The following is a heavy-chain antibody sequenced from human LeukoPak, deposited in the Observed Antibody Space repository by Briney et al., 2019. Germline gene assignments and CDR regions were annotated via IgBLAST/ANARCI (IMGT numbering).Heavy chain of an antibody. Sequence: GASVKVSCKASGYTFTRYYMHWVRQAPGHGRKCMGWFNPNSGGTNYAEKFNGRVTMTRDTSISTAYMELSRLRSDDTAVYYCARVRYYDSSGYYRPDDAFDIWGQGTMVTVSS. D-gene: IGHD3-22*01. CDR1: GYTFTRYY. CDR3: ARVRYYDSSGYYRPDDAFDI. CDR2: FNPNSGGT. V-gene: IGHV1-2*02. J-gene: IGHJ3*02.